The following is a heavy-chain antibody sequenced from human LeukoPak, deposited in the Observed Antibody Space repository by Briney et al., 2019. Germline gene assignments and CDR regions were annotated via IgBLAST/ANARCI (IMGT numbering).Heavy chain of an antibody. Sequence: GGSLRLSCVASGFPFSSYWMTWVRQAPGKGLEWVSLMYSFGNTYYADSVKGRFTISRDNSKNTLYPQMNSLRAEDTALYYCARGKPVTGTPDYYSYGMDVWGQGTMVTVSS. D-gene: IGHD1-20*01. J-gene: IGHJ6*02. CDR2: MYSFGNT. CDR3: ARGKPVTGTPDYYSYGMDV. V-gene: IGHV3-53*01. CDR1: GFPFSSYW.